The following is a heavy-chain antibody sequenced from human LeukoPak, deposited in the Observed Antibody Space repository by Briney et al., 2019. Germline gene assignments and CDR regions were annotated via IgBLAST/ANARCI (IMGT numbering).Heavy chain of an antibody. V-gene: IGHV3-23*01. CDR3: AKDLLLWFGELTPLFDY. CDR1: GFTFSSYA. J-gene: IGHJ4*02. Sequence: PGGSLRLSCEASGFTFSSYAMSWVRQAPGKGLEWVSAISGSGGSTYYADSVKGRFTISRDNSKNTLYLQRNSLRAEDTDVYYCAKDLLLWFGELTPLFDYWGQGTLVTVSS. D-gene: IGHD3-10*01. CDR2: ISGSGGST.